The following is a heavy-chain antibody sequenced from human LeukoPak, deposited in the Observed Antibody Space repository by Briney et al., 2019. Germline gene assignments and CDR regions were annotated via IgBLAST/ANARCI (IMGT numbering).Heavy chain of an antibody. J-gene: IGHJ6*03. V-gene: IGHV3-74*01. CDR2: INSDGSSN. CDR3: AKELYMDV. Sequence: GGSLRLSCAASGFTFSGYWIHWVRQAPGKGLEWVSRINSDGSSNSYADSVKGRFTIVKKTAKKTLYKHMTSLRAEATAFYYYAKELYMDVWGKGTTVTVSS. CDR1: GFTFSGYW.